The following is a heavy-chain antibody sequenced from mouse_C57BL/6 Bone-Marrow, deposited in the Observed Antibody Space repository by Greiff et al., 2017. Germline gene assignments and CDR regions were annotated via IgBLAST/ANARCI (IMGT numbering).Heavy chain of an antibody. D-gene: IGHD1-1*01. CDR2: IYPGSGNT. V-gene: IGHV1-66*01. CDR3: ASSYYYGSSYWYFDV. CDR1: GYSFTSYY. J-gene: IGHJ1*03. Sequence: VKVVESGPELVKPGASVKISCKASGYSFTSYYIHWVKQRPGQGLEWIGWIYPGSGNTKYNEKFKGKATLTADTSSSTAYMQLSSLTSEDSAVYYCASSYYYGSSYWYFDVWGTGTTVTVSS.